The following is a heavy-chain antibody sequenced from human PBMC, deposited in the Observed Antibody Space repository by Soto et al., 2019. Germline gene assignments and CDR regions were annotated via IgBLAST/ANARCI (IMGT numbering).Heavy chain of an antibody. J-gene: IGHJ4*02. CDR2: ISFDGSNT. CDR1: GFPFSSSG. D-gene: IGHD6-19*01. V-gene: IGHV3-30*03. Sequence: QVQLVESGGGVVQPGRSLRLSCAASGFPFSSSGMHWVRQAPGKGLEWVALISFDGSNTYYADSVKGRFTIPRDNSQNTLYLQMHSLRAEDTSLYYCGAGQFFSDYWGQGTLVTVSS. CDR3: GAGQFFSDY.